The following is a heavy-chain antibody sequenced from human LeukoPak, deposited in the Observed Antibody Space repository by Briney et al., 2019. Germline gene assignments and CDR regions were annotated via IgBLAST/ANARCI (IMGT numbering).Heavy chain of an antibody. J-gene: IGHJ4*02. Sequence: ASVKVSCKASGYTFTGYYMHWVRQAPGQGLEWMGWMNPNSGNTGYAQKFQGRVTITRNTSISTAYMELSSLRSEDTAVYYCARVLAMVRGVIYYFDYWGQGTLVTVSS. CDR3: ARVLAMVRGVIYYFDY. V-gene: IGHV1-8*03. CDR1: GYTFTGYY. CDR2: MNPNSGNT. D-gene: IGHD3-10*01.